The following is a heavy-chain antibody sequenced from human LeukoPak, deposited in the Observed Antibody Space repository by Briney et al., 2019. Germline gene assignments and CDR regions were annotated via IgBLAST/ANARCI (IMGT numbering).Heavy chain of an antibody. D-gene: IGHD6-13*01. Sequence: SETLSLTCSVSGGSISNYYWSWIRQPPGKGLEWIGYIYHSGSTYYNPSLKSRVTISVDRSKNQFSLKLSSVTAADTAVYYCAGGWAAAGTDYWGQGTLVTVSS. CDR3: AGGWAAAGTDY. J-gene: IGHJ4*02. CDR1: GGSISNYY. CDR2: IYHSGST. V-gene: IGHV4-59*04.